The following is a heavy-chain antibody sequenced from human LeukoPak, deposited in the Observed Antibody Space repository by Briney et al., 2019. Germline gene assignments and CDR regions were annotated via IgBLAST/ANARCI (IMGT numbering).Heavy chain of an antibody. CDR3: ARDSKGRATTLDY. J-gene: IGHJ4*02. V-gene: IGHV1-2*02. Sequence: GASVKVSCKASGYTFTGYYMHWVRQAPGQGLEWMGWINPNSGGTNYAQKFQGRVTITRDTSISTAYMELSRLRPDDTAVYYCARDSKGRATTLDYWGQGTLVTVSS. CDR2: INPNSGGT. CDR1: GYTFTGYY. D-gene: IGHD1-26*01.